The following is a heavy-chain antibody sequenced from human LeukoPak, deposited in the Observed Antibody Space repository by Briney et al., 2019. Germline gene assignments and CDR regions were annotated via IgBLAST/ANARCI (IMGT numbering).Heavy chain of an antibody. J-gene: IGHJ6*02. CDR1: GGTFISYA. D-gene: IGHD5-12*01. CDR2: IIPIFGTA. V-gene: IGHV1-69*13. Sequence: SVKVSCKASGGTFISYAISWVRQAPGQGLEWMGGIIPIFGTANYAQKFQGRVTITADESTSTAYMELSSLRSEDTAVYYCARDKEATTDYYYYYGMDVWGQGTTVTVSS. CDR3: ARDKEATTDYYYYYGMDV.